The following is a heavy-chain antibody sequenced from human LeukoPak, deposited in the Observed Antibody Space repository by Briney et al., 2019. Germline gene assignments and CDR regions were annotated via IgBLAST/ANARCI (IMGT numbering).Heavy chain of an antibody. CDR1: GFTFSRYA. CDR3: AKKETYYYVNFDY. J-gene: IGHJ4*02. Sequence: GGSLRLSCAASGFTFSRYAMSWVRQAPGKGLEWVSAISGSGTITYYADSVKGRFTISRDNAKNTLYLQMNSLRAEDTAVYYCAKKETYYYVNFDYWGQGTLVTVSS. D-gene: IGHD3-10*02. V-gene: IGHV3-23*01. CDR2: ISGSGTIT.